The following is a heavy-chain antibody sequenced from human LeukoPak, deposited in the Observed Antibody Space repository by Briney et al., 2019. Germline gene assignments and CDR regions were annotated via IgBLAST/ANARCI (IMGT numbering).Heavy chain of an antibody. CDR2: ISGSGGST. CDR3: AKDQAIVATVFYFDY. V-gene: IGHV3-23*01. CDR1: GFTFSSYA. Sequence: GGSLRLSCAASGFTFSSYAMSWVRQAPGRGLEWVSAISGSGGSTYYADSVKGRFTISRDNSKNTLYLQMNSLRAEDTAVYYCAKDQAIVATVFYFDYWGQGTLVTVSS. J-gene: IGHJ4*02. D-gene: IGHD5-12*01.